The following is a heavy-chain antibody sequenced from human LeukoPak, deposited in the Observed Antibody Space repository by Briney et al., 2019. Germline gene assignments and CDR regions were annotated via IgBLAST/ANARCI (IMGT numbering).Heavy chain of an antibody. D-gene: IGHD3-22*01. CDR3: ARHRGDSSGYYPYDAFDI. J-gene: IGHJ3*02. CDR1: GGSISSGDYY. CDR2: IYYSGST. V-gene: IGHV4-30-4*08. Sequence: PSQTLSLTCTVSGGSISSGDYYWSWIRQPPGKGLEWIGYIYYSGSTYYNPSLKSRVTISVDTSKNQFSLKLSSVTAADTAVYYCARHRGDSSGYYPYDAFDIWGQGTMVTVSS.